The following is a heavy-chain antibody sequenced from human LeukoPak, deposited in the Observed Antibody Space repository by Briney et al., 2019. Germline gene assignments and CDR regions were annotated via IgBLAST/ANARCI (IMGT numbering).Heavy chain of an antibody. CDR1: GGSISSSSYY. CDR3: ARVGRDYGSGSPSDY. CDR2: IYYSGST. V-gene: IGHV4-39*07. J-gene: IGHJ4*02. Sequence: SETLSLTCTVSGGSISSSSYYWGWIRQPPGKGLEWIGSIYYSGSTYYNPSLKSRVTISVDTSKNQFSLKLSSVTAADTAVYYCARVGRDYGSGSPSDYWGQGTLVTVSS. D-gene: IGHD3-10*01.